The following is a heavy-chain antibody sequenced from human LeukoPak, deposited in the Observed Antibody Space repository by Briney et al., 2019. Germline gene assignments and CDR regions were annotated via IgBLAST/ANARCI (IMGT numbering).Heavy chain of an antibody. Sequence: SETLSLTCTVSGGSISSSSYYWGWIRQPPGKGLEWIGSIYYSGSTYYNPSLKSRVTISVDTSKNQFFLKLSSVTAADTAVYYCARLSMGYSSGWYFDAYYFDYWGQGTLVTVSS. J-gene: IGHJ4*02. D-gene: IGHD6-19*01. CDR2: IYYSGST. V-gene: IGHV4-39*07. CDR3: ARLSMGYSSGWYFDAYYFDY. CDR1: GGSISSSSYY.